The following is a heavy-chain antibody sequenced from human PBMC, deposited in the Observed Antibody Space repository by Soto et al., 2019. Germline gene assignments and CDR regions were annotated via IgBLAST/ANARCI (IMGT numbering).Heavy chain of an antibody. D-gene: IGHD6-19*01. J-gene: IGHJ4*02. Sequence: EVQLVESGGGLVQPGGSLRLSCAASGFTFSSYWMHWVRQAPGKGLVWVSRINSDGSSTSYADSVKGRFTISRDNAKNTLYLQMNSLRAEDTAVYYCARAIAVAGTRYFDYWGQGTLVTVSS. CDR2: INSDGSST. CDR3: ARAIAVAGTRYFDY. CDR1: GFTFSSYW. V-gene: IGHV3-74*01.